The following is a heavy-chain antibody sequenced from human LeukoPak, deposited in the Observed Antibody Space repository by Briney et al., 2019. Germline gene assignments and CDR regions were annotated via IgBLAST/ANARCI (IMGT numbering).Heavy chain of an antibody. J-gene: IGHJ5*02. D-gene: IGHD6-19*01. CDR1: GFTFSSYG. V-gene: IGHV3-30*18. CDR3: AKGYGVEWLVFWFDP. CDR2: ISYDGSNK. Sequence: GGSLRLSCAASGFTFSSYGMHWVRQAPGKGLEWVAVISYDGSNKYYADSVKGRFTISRDNSKNTLYLQMNSLRAEDTAVYYCAKGYGVEWLVFWFDPWGQGTLVTVSS.